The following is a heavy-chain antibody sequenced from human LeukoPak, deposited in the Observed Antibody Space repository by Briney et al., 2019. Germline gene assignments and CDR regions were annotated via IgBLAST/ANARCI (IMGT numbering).Heavy chain of an antibody. CDR2: ISYSGST. D-gene: IGHD3-22*01. CDR3: RGYDSSGSWLFDY. CDR1: GGSVSSSSYY. V-gene: IGHV4-39*01. J-gene: IGHJ4*02. Sequence: SETLSLTCTVSGGSVSSSSYYWSWARQPPGKGLEWIGSISYSGSTYYNPSLKSRVTMSVDTSKNQFSLKLSSVTAADTALYYCRGYDSSGSWLFDYWGQGTRVAVSS.